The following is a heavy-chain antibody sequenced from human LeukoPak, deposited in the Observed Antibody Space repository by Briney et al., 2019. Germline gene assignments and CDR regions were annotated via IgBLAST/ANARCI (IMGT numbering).Heavy chain of an antibody. V-gene: IGHV3-30-3*01. D-gene: IGHD6-13*01. J-gene: IGHJ4*02. Sequence: GSLRLSCAASGFTFSGYAMHWVRQAPGKGLQWVTIISYDGSNKHYTDSVKGRFTISRDNSKNTLYLQMNSLRPEDTAVYYCASDSRYSSSWVYWGQGTLVTVSS. CDR2: ISYDGSNK. CDR1: GFTFSGYA. CDR3: ASDSRYSSSWVY.